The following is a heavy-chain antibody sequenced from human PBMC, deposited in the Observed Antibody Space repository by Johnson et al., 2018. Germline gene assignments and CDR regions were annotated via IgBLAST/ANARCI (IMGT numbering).Heavy chain of an antibody. Sequence: VQLVESGGGLVQPGGSLRLSCAASGFTFRNYAMSWVRQAPGKGLEWVSGINDNAGRIYYVDSVKGRFTISRDKSKSTLYLQMNSLRADDPAVSFCAKQHYDRRAGVDWADVFDIWGKGTMVTVYS. CDR2: INDNAGRI. J-gene: IGHJ3*02. V-gene: IGHV3-23*04. CDR3: AKQHYDRRAGVDWADVFDI. D-gene: IGHD3-22*01. CDR1: GFTFRNYA.